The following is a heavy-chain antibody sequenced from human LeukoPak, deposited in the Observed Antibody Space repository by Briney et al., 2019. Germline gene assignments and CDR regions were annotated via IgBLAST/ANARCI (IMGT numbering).Heavy chain of an antibody. V-gene: IGHV4-59*01. CDR3: ARDFWSGSVGFDP. J-gene: IGHJ5*02. Sequence: SETLSLTCTVSGAAISTYFWSWIRQSPGKGLEWIGYIYSSGSTKYNPSLKSRVTISVDASKNQFALTLRSLTAADTAVYYCARDFWSGSVGFDPWGEGTLVTVSS. CDR2: IYSSGST. CDR1: GAAISTYF. D-gene: IGHD3-3*01.